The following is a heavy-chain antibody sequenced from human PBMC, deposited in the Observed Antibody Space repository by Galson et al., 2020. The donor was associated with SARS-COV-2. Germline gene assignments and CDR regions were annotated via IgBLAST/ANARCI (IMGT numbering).Heavy chain of an antibody. V-gene: IGHV1-8*01. D-gene: IGHD2-2*01. CDR1: GYTFTSYD. CDR2: MNPNSGNT. J-gene: IGHJ5*02. Sequence: ASVKVSCKASGYTFTSYDINWVRQATGQGLEWMGWMNPNSGNTGYAQKFQGRVTMTRNTSISTAYMELSSLRSEDTAVYYCARGVGYCSSTSCSNWFDPWGQGTLVTVSS. CDR3: ARGVGYCSSTSCSNWFDP.